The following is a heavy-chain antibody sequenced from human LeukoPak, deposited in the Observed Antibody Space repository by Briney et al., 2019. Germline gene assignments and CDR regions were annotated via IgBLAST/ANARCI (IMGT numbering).Heavy chain of an antibody. CDR2: IYYSGST. CDR3: ARETAVQPPDY. CDR1: GGSISSYY. V-gene: IGHV4-59*01. J-gene: IGHJ4*02. Sequence: SETLSLTCTVSGGSISSYYWSWIRQPPGKGLEWIGYIYYSGSTNYNPSLKSRVTISVDTSKNRFSLKLSSVTAADTAVHYCARETAVQPPDYWGQGTLVTVSS. D-gene: IGHD1-1*01.